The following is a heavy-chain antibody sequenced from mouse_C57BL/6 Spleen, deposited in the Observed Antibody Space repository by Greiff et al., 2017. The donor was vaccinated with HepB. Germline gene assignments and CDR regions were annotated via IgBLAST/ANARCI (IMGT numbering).Heavy chain of an antibody. J-gene: IGHJ4*01. D-gene: IGHD3-2*02. CDR2: INPSSGYT. CDR3: ARWNSSGRYYAMDY. CDR1: GYTFTSYT. V-gene: IGHV1-4*01. Sequence: VQLQQSGAELARPGASVKMSCKASGYTFTSYTMHWVKQRPGQGLEWIGYINPSSGYTKYNQKFKDKATLTADKSSSTAYMQLSSLTSEDSAVYYCARWNSSGRYYAMDYWGQGTSVTVSS.